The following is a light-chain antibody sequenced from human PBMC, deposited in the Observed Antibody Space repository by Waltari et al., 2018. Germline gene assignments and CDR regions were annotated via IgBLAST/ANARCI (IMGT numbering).Light chain of an antibody. Sequence: EIVLTQSPGTLSLSPGERATLSCRASQSVSASFLAWYQQKPGQAPRLLISGASTRAPGIPDRFRGSGSGTDFTLTINRLEPEDFALYYCQQYGSPPYTFGQGTRLEIK. CDR1: QSVSASF. CDR2: GAS. J-gene: IGKJ2*01. V-gene: IGKV3-20*01. CDR3: QQYGSPPYT.